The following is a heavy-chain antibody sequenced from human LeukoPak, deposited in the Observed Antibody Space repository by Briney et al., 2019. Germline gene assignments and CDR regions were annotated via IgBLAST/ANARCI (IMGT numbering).Heavy chain of an antibody. Sequence: ASVKVSCKTSGYTFTGNYMHWVRQATGQGLEWMGWMNPNSGNTGYAQKFQGRVTMTRNTSISTAYMELSSLRSEDTAVYYCARVSGYDFYYYYYYMDVWGKGTTVTISS. CDR3: ARVSGYDFYYYYYYMDV. CDR1: GYTFTGNY. J-gene: IGHJ6*03. D-gene: IGHD5-12*01. V-gene: IGHV1-8*02. CDR2: MNPNSGNT.